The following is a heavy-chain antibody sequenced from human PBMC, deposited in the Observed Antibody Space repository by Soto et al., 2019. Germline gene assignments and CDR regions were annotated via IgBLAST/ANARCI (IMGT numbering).Heavy chain of an antibody. D-gene: IGHD2-2*01. CDR3: ARARYCSSTSCPPIFDY. Sequence: GGSLRLSCAASGFTFDDYGMSWVRQAPGKGLEWVSGINWNGGSTGYADSVKGRFTISRDNAKNSLYLQMNSLRAEDTALYHCARARYCSSTSCPPIFDYWGQGTLVTVSS. J-gene: IGHJ4*02. CDR2: INWNGGST. CDR1: GFTFDDYG. V-gene: IGHV3-20*01.